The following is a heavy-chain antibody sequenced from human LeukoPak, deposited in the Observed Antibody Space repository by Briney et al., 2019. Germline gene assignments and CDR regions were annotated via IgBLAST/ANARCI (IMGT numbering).Heavy chain of an antibody. CDR1: GFTFRSYA. D-gene: IGHD6-19*01. Sequence: GRSLRLSCAASGFTFRSYAMHWVRQAPGKGLEWGAAISYDGSNKKYADSVKGRFTISRDNAKNSLYLQMNSLRAEDTAVYYCASLLIAVAGTDYWGQGTLVTVSS. V-gene: IGHV3-30*04. CDR3: ASLLIAVAGTDY. J-gene: IGHJ4*02. CDR2: ISYDGSNK.